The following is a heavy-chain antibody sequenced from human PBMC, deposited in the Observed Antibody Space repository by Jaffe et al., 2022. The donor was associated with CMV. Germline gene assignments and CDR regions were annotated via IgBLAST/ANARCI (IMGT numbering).Heavy chain of an antibody. J-gene: IGHJ4*02. CDR3: ARWPPGVGPGIPYYFDY. D-gene: IGHD2-21*02. CDR1: GFTVSSNY. Sequence: EVQLVESGGGLVQPGGSLRLSCAASGFTVSSNYMSWVRQAPGKGLEWVSVIYSGGSTYYADSVKGRFTISRDNSKNTLYLQMNSLRAEDTAVYYCARWPPGVGPGIPYYFDYWGQGTLVTVSS. V-gene: IGHV3-66*01. CDR2: IYSGGST.